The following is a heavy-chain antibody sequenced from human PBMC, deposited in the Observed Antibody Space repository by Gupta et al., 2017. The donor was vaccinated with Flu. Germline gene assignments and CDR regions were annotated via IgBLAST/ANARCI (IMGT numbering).Heavy chain of an antibody. V-gene: IGHV4-39*01. Sequence: QLQLQESGPGLVKPSETLSLTCTVSGGSISSSSYYWGWIRQPPGKGLEWIGSIYYGGSTYYNPSLKSRVTISVDTSKNQFSLKLGSVTAADTAVYYCARHEGVRGVPYWGQGTLVTVSS. CDR2: IYYGGST. D-gene: IGHD3-10*01. CDR3: ARHEGVRGVPY. CDR1: GGSISSSSYY. J-gene: IGHJ4*02.